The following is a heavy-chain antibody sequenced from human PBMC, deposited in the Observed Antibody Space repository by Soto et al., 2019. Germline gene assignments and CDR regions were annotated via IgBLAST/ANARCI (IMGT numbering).Heavy chain of an antibody. J-gene: IGHJ4*02. CDR2: ISFDGSDK. CDR3: AKDRASAGTSSLFDF. CDR1: GFTFSGCT. V-gene: IGHV3-30-3*01. Sequence: LRLSCAASGFTFSGCTMHWVRQAPGKGLEWVAFISFDGSDKYYADSVKGRFTISRDNSKNTLYLQMNSLRTEDTAVYYCAKDRASAGTSSLFDFWGQGTLVTVSS. D-gene: IGHD6-13*01.